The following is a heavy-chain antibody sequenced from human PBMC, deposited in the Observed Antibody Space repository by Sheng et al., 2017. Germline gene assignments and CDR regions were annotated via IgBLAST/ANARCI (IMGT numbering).Heavy chain of an antibody. CDR2: IIPIFGTA. D-gene: IGHD3-22*01. J-gene: IGHJ3*02. Sequence: QVQLVQSGAEVKKPGSSVKVSCKASGGTFSSYAISWVRQAPGQGLEWMGGIIPIFGTANYAQKFQGRVTITADESTSTAYMELSSLRSEDTAVYYCARLTYDSSGSQWYAFDIWGQGTMVTVSS. CDR3: ARLTYDSSGSQWYAFDI. CDR1: GGTFSSYA. V-gene: IGHV1-69*13.